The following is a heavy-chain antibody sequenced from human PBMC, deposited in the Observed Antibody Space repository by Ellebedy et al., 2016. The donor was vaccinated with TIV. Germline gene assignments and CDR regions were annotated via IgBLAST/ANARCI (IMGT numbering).Heavy chain of an antibody. V-gene: IGHV4-59*01. CDR3: ARGPDYGDYVH. CDR2: ISHSGGA. CDR1: GDSISNYY. J-gene: IGHJ4*02. Sequence: SETLSLXXIISGDSISNYYSSWIRQPPGKPLEWIGYISHSGGANYNPSLTSRVTISLHTSKNQFSLRVSSVTAADTAVYYCARGPDYGDYVHWGQGTLVTVSS. D-gene: IGHD4-17*01.